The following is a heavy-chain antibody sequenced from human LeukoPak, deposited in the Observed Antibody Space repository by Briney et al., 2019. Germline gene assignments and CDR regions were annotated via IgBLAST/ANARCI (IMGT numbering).Heavy chain of an antibody. V-gene: IGHV4-59*08. D-gene: IGHD2-2*01. J-gene: IGHJ4*02. CDR1: GGSISSYY. CDR3: ARHWATSVWYVDY. CDR2: IYYSGST. Sequence: SETLSLSCTVSGGSISSYYWSWIRQPPGKGLEWIGYIYYSGSTNYNPSLKSRVTISIDTSKNQLSLKLSSVTAADTAVYYCARHWATSVWYVDYWGQGTLVTVSS.